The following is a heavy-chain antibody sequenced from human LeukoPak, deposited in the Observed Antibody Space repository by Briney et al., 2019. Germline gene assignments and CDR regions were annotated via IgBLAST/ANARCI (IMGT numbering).Heavy chain of an antibody. CDR2: ISSSSSYI. V-gene: IGHV3-21*01. Sequence: GGSLRLSCAASGFTFSSYSMNWVRQAPGKGLEWVSSISSSSSYIYYADSVKGRFTISRDNARNSLYLQMNSLRAEDTAVYYCARDGVLLVVPNYFDYWGQGTLVTVSS. CDR3: ARDGVLLVVPNYFDY. CDR1: GFTFSSYS. D-gene: IGHD3-10*01. J-gene: IGHJ4*02.